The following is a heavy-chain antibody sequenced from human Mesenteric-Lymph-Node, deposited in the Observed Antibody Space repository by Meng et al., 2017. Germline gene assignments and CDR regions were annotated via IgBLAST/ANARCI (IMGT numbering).Heavy chain of an antibody. J-gene: IGHJ4*02. Sequence: GESLKISCAASGFSFDTYTMSWVRQAPGKGLEWVSSISGTSRYIYYAGSLKGRFTISRDNAKSSLYLQMNSLRAEDTAVYYCARDRGRWLLLRDYFDYWGQGTLVTVSS. CDR1: GFSFDTYT. CDR2: ISGTSRYI. CDR3: ARDRGRWLLLRDYFDY. D-gene: IGHD3-22*01. V-gene: IGHV3-21*01.